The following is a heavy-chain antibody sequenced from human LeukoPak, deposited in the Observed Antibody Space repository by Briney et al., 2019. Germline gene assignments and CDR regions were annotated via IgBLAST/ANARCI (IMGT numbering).Heavy chain of an antibody. CDR3: AREELGDFWSGYPHYFDY. V-gene: IGHV4-4*07. CDR2: IYTSGGT. D-gene: IGHD3-3*01. Sequence: SETLSLTCTVSGGSISSYYWSWIRQPAGKGLEWIGRIYTSGGTNYNPSLKSRVTMSVDTSKNQFSLKLSSVTAADTAVYYCAREELGDFWSGYPHYFDYWGQGTLVTVSS. CDR1: GGSISSYY. J-gene: IGHJ4*02.